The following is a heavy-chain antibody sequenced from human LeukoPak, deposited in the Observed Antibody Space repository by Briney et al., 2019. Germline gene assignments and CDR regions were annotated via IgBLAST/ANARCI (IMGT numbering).Heavy chain of an antibody. Sequence: ASVKVSCKASGYTFTSYGISWVRQAPGQGLEWMGWIGAYNGNTNYAQKLQGRVTMTTDTSTSTAYMELRSLRSDDTAVYYCARESRTYYYDSSGYPDYWGQGTLVTVSS. CDR2: IGAYNGNT. J-gene: IGHJ4*02. D-gene: IGHD3-22*01. CDR1: GYTFTSYG. V-gene: IGHV1-18*01. CDR3: ARESRTYYYDSSGYPDY.